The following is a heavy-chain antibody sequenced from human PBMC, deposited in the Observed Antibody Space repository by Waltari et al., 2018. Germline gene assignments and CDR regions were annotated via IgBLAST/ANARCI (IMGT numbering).Heavy chain of an antibody. CDR2: IRNSGGNT. CDR3: TSWRVVAGTGWFDS. J-gene: IGHJ5*01. Sequence: EVQLLESGGGLVQPGGSLRLSCEASGFRFSNYDMAWVRQAPGKGLEWVSGIRNSGGNTYYGDSVKGRFAISRDNSRNTLHLQMNGLRAEDTAIYYCTSWRVVAGTGWFDSWGQGTPVTVSS. D-gene: IGHD2-15*01. CDR1: GFRFSNYD. V-gene: IGHV3-23*01.